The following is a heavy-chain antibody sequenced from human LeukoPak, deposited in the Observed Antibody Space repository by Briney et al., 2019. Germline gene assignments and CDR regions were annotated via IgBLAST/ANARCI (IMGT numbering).Heavy chain of an antibody. Sequence: PGGSLRLSCAVSGFTFSSFAMSWVRQAPGKGLEWVSAISGSGGSTYYADSVKGRFTISRDNSKNTLYLQMNSLRAEDTAVYHCAKDLGGYDLERAYYFDYWGQGTLVTVSS. D-gene: IGHD5-12*01. CDR3: AKDLGGYDLERAYYFDY. CDR1: GFTFSSFA. CDR2: ISGSGGST. V-gene: IGHV3-23*01. J-gene: IGHJ4*02.